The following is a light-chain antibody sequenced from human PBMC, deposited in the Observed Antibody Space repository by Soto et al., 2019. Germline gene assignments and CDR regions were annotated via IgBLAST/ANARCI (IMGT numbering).Light chain of an antibody. CDR3: QQYNSYPIT. CDR1: QSISTY. CDR2: AAS. J-gene: IGKJ1*01. Sequence: DIQMTQSPSSLSASVGDRVTITCRASQSISTYLNWYQQKPGKAPKLLIYAASNLQSGVPSRFSGSGSGTDFTLTISSLQPEDFATYYCQQYNSYPITFGQGTKVDIK. V-gene: IGKV1-39*01.